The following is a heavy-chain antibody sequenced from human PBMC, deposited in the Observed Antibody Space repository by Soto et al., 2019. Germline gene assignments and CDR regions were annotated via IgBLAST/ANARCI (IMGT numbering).Heavy chain of an antibody. CDR3: VRERGLSSFYGMDV. CDR1: GFTLSSYT. CDR2: ITSSSSHI. D-gene: IGHD3-10*01. V-gene: IGHV3-21*01. Sequence: KPGGSLRLSCAASGFTLSSYTMNWVRQASGKGLEWVASITSSSSHIYYADSVKGRFTISRDNAGNSLYLQMNSLRAEDTAVYYCVRERGLSSFYGMDVWGQGTTVTVSS. J-gene: IGHJ6*02.